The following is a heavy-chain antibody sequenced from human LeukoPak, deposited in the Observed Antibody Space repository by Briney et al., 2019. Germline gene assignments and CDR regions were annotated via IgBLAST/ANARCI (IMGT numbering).Heavy chain of an antibody. V-gene: IGHV3-66*01. Sequence: GRSLRLSCAASGFTVSSNYMSWVRQAPGKGLEWVSVIYSGGSTYYADSVKGRFTISRDNSKNTLYLQMNSLRAEDTAVYYCARDGRRGSYDYYYGMDVWGQGTTVTVSS. CDR2: IYSGGST. D-gene: IGHD1-26*01. J-gene: IGHJ6*02. CDR1: GFTVSSNY. CDR3: ARDGRRGSYDYYYGMDV.